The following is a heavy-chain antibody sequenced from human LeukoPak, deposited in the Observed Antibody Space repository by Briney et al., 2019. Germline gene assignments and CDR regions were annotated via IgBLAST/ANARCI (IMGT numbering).Heavy chain of an antibody. V-gene: IGHV4-34*01. CDR2: INHSGST. Sequence: SETLSLTCAVYVGSFSGYYWSWIRQPPGKGLEWIGEINHSGSTNYNSSHKSRVTISVDTSKNQFSLKLSSVTAADTAVYYCARGYYGSGSHCCHMDVWGKGTTITVS. J-gene: IGHJ6*03. D-gene: IGHD3-10*01. CDR1: VGSFSGYY. CDR3: ARGYYGSGSHCCHMDV.